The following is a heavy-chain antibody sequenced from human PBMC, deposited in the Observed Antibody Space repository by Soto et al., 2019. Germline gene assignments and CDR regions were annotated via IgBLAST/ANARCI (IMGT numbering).Heavy chain of an antibody. V-gene: IGHV3-23*01. CDR1: GFTFSSYA. D-gene: IGHD3-22*01. Sequence: GGSLRLSCAASGFTFSSYAMSWVRQAPGKGLEWVSAISGSGGSTYYADSVKGRFTISRDHSKNTLYLQMNSLEAEDTAVYYCARERSYYYDSSGYYGTTDAFDIWGQGTMVTVSS. CDR2: ISGSGGST. CDR3: ARERSYYYDSSGYYGTTDAFDI. J-gene: IGHJ3*02.